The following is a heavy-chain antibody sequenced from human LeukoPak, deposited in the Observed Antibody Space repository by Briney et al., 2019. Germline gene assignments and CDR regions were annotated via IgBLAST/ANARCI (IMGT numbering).Heavy chain of an antibody. J-gene: IGHJ4*02. CDR1: GLTFSAYG. CDR2: IWSDGGNK. Sequence: GTSLRLSCVASGLTFSAYGMHWVRQAPGKGLEWVAVIWSDGGNKYYADSVKGRFTISRDNSKNTLYLQMNSLRAEDTAVYYCAKARGYSYGSHFDYWGQGTLVTVSS. CDR3: AKARGYSYGSHFDY. V-gene: IGHV3-33*06. D-gene: IGHD5-18*01.